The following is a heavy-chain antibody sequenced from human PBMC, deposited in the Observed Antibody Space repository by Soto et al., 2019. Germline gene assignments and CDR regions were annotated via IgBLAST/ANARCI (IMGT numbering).Heavy chain of an antibody. J-gene: IGHJ4*02. CDR1: GGTFSRYA. D-gene: IGHD3-22*01. CDR2: IIPMFGKA. CDR3: ARDGTTYDSSGYYYLY. V-gene: IGHV1-69*13. Sequence: SVKVSCKASGGTFSRYAINWVRQAPGQGLEWMGGIIPMFGKANYAQKFQGRVTITADESTSTGYLELRSITSEDTAVYYCARDGTTYDSSGYYYLYWGQGTRVTVS.